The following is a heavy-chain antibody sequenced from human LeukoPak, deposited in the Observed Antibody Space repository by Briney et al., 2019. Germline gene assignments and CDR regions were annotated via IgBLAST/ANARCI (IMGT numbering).Heavy chain of an antibody. Sequence: SETLSLTCAVSGGSLISTSYGWGWLRQPPGKGLEWIGRIYYSGSTYYNPSLKSRVTVSVDMSKTQFSLQQSSVTAADTAVYYCARAPRTGAWDMITFGGVIVHGDAFDFWGQGTMVTVSS. CDR1: GGSLISTSYG. D-gene: IGHD3-16*02. CDR2: IYYSGST. J-gene: IGHJ3*01. V-gene: IGHV4-39*07. CDR3: ARAPRTGAWDMITFGGVIVHGDAFDF.